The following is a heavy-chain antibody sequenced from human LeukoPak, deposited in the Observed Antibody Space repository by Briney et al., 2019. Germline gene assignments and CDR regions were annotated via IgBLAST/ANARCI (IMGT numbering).Heavy chain of an antibody. CDR2: IYYSGST. D-gene: IGHD5-18*01. Sequence: SETLSLTCSVSGGSIRSGVYYWSWIRQPPGKGLEWIGYIYYSGSTYYNPSLKSRVTISVDTSKNQFSLKLSSVTAADTAVYYCARTPRRGYSYGYYFDYWGQGTLVTVSS. CDR3: ARTPRRGYSYGYYFDY. V-gene: IGHV4-30-4*01. CDR1: GGSIRSGVYY. J-gene: IGHJ4*02.